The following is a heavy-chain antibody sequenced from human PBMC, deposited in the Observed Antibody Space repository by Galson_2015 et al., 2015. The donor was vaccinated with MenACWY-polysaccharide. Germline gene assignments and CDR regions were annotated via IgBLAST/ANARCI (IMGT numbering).Heavy chain of an antibody. D-gene: IGHD3-3*01. V-gene: IGHV3-23*01. Sequence: SLRLSCAVSGFTFTNTDMSWVRQAPGKGLEWVSSFSDGGGSTYYADSVKGRFAISRDNSKNVMYLQMNSLRAEDTAVYYCARARSWSGYFAFDLWGQGTMVTVSS. CDR3: ARARSWSGYFAFDL. CDR2: FSDGGGST. J-gene: IGHJ3*01. CDR1: GFTFTNTD.